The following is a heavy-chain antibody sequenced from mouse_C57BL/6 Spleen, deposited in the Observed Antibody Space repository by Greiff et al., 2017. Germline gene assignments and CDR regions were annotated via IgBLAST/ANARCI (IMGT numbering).Heavy chain of an antibody. CDR3: ASPDGYYGYFDY. J-gene: IGHJ2*01. Sequence: VQLQQSGAELMKPGASVTLSCKATGYTFTGYWIEWVKQRPGHGLEWIGEILPGSGNTNYNEKFKGKATFTADTSSNTAYMQRSSLTTEDSAIYYCASPDGYYGYFDYWGQGTTLTVSS. CDR1: GYTFTGYW. D-gene: IGHD2-3*01. CDR2: ILPGSGNT. V-gene: IGHV1-9*01.